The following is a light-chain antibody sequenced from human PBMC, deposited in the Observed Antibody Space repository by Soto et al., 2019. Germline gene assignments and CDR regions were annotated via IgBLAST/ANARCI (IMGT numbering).Light chain of an antibody. J-gene: IGKJ4*01. CDR1: QSITTY. CDR2: GAS. CDR3: QQSYSSPRT. V-gene: IGKV1-39*01. Sequence: GDRVTITCRASQSITTYLNWYQQKPGTAPRLLIYGASSLQSGVPSTFSGSGSGTDFAFTITSLQPEDFATYYCQQSYSSPRTFGGGTKVDIK.